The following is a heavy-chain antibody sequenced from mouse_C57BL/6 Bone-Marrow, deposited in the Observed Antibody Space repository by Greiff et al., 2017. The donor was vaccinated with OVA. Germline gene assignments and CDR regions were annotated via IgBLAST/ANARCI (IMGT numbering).Heavy chain of an antibody. J-gene: IGHJ2*01. D-gene: IGHD2-12*01. Sequence: VQLQQSGAELVKPGASVKLSCTASGFNIKDYYMHWVKQRTEQGLEWIGRIDPEDGETKYAPKFQGKATITADTSSTTAYLQLRSLTSEDTAGYYCARGTILVEEGGRDYFDYGGQGTTLTVSS. CDR1: GFNIKDYY. CDR3: ARGTILVEEGGRDYFDY. CDR2: IDPEDGET. V-gene: IGHV14-2*01.